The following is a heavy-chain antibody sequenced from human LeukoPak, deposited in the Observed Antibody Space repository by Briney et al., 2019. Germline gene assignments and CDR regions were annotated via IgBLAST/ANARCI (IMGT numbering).Heavy chain of an antibody. CDR3: ARAVVAATIFDP. J-gene: IGHJ5*02. CDR2: IYTSGST. D-gene: IGHD2-15*01. Sequence: PSENLSRTSTVYGGSISSYYWSWIRQPAGKGLEWIGRIYTSGSTNYNPSLNSRATMSVDTSNNQFSLKLSSVTAADTAVYYCARAVVAATIFDPWGQGTLVTVSS. CDR1: GGSISSYY. V-gene: IGHV4-4*07.